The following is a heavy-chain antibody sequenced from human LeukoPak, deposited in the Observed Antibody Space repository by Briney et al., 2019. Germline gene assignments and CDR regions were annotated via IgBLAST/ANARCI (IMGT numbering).Heavy chain of an antibody. CDR3: AANNPVVPAAMPLGY. CDR2: INHSGST. D-gene: IGHD2-2*01. J-gene: IGHJ4*02. CDR1: GGSFSGYY. V-gene: IGHV4-34*01. Sequence: PSETLSLTCAVYGGSFSGYYWSSIRQPPGKGLEWIGEINHSGSTNYNPSLKSRVTISVDTSKNQFSLKLSSVTAADTAVYYCAANNPVVPAAMPLGYWGQGTLVTVSS.